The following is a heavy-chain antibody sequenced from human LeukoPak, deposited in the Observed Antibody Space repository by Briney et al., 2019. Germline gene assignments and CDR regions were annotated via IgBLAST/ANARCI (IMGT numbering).Heavy chain of an antibody. CDR2: INHSRST. V-gene: IGHV4-34*01. D-gene: IGHD4-11*01. Sequence: SETLSLXCAVYGGSFSGYYWSWIRQPPGKGLEWIGEINHSRSTNYNPSLKSRATISVDTSKNQFSLKLSSVTAADTAVYYCARGRGGDYSNPQSRLLAKRDFDYWGQGTLVTVSS. J-gene: IGHJ4*02. CDR1: GGSFSGYY. CDR3: ARGRGGDYSNPQSRLLAKRDFDY.